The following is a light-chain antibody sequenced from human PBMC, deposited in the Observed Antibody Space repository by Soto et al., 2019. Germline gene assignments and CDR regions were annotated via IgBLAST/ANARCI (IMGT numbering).Light chain of an antibody. CDR1: SSDVGGYNR. CDR3: TSYTISITYV. V-gene: IGLV2-14*01. Sequence: QSVLTQPASVSGSPGQSITISCTGTSSDVGGYNRVSWYQQHPGQAPKLMIYEVNNRPSGVSNRFSGSKSGNTASLTISGLQAEDEADYYCTSYTISITYVFGTGTKLTVL. CDR2: EVN. J-gene: IGLJ1*01.